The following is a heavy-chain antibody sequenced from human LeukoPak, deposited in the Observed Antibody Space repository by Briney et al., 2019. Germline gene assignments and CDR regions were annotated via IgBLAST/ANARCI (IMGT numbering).Heavy chain of an antibody. V-gene: IGHV3-21*04. J-gene: IGHJ2*01. Sequence: GGSLRLSCAASGFTFSSYSMNWVRQAPGKGLEWVSSISSSSSYIYYADSVKGRFTISRDNAKNSLYLQMNSLRAEDTALYYCAKDISGSSSWPAQQAADLWGRGTLVTVSS. CDR1: GFTFSSYS. CDR3: AKDISGSSSWPAQQAADL. CDR2: ISSSSSYI. D-gene: IGHD6-13*01.